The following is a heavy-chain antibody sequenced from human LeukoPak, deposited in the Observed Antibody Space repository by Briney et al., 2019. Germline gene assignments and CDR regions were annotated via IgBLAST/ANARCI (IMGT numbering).Heavy chain of an antibody. Sequence: PSETLSLTCAVYGGSFSGYYWSWIRQPPGKGLEWIGEINHSGSTNYNPSLKSRVTISVDTSKNQFSLKLSSVTAADTAVYYCARDSADSNYYFDYWGQGTLVTVSS. V-gene: IGHV4-34*01. D-gene: IGHD4-11*01. CDR3: ARDSADSNYYFDY. CDR1: GGSFSGYY. CDR2: INHSGST. J-gene: IGHJ4*02.